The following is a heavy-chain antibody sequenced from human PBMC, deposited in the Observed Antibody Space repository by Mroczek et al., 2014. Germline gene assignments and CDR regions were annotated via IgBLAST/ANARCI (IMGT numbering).Heavy chain of an antibody. V-gene: IGHV1-8*01. CDR1: GYTFTSYD. D-gene: IGHD6-6*01. Sequence: QVQLVQSGAEVKKPGASVKVSCKASGYTFTSYDINWVRQATGQGLEWMGWMNPNSGNTGYAQKFQGRVTMTRNTSISTAYMELSSLRSEDTAVYYCARAYSSSSGTKPGKYYYYYGMDVWGQGTTVTVSS. J-gene: IGHJ6*02. CDR2: MNPNSGNT. CDR3: ARAYSSSSGTKPGKYYYYYGMDV.